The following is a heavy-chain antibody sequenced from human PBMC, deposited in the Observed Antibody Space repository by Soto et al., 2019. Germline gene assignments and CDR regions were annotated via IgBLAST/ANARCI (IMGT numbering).Heavy chain of an antibody. V-gene: IGHV3-23*01. CDR1: GFTYSSHG. CDR3: ARDGQYRTDGFDI. J-gene: IGHJ3*02. CDR2: LSRGGGST. D-gene: IGHD5-12*01. Sequence: EAQVLESGGELIQPGGSLRLSCAASGFTYSSHGMSWVRQAPGKGLEWIAGLSRGGGSTYYADAVKGRFTITRDNSKNTLDLIMNSLRVEDTALYYCARDGQYRTDGFDIWGQGTMVTVSS.